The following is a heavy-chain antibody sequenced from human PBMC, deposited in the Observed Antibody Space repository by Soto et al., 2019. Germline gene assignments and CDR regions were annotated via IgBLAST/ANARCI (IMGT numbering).Heavy chain of an antibody. CDR1: GGSVSTGSYD. CDR3: ARDGHGMDV. Sequence: SETLSLTCTVSGGSVSTGSYDWSWIRQPPGKGLEWIGKIFFTGSAHYNPSLRNRVTMSVDTSKDQFSLTLTSVTAADTAVYYCARDGHGMDVWGQGTTVTVS. V-gene: IGHV4-61*01. J-gene: IGHJ6*02. CDR2: IFFTGSA.